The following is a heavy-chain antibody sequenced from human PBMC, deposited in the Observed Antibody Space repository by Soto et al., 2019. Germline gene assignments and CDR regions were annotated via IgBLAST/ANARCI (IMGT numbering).Heavy chain of an antibody. J-gene: IGHJ5*02. CDR3: AKDPLTRGWFDP. CDR2: ISAGGTT. V-gene: IGHV3-23*01. CDR1: GFTFSGSA. Sequence: PGGSLRLSCVASGFTFSGSAMTWVRQAPGKGLHWVSGISAGGTTYYADSAKGRFTISRDNSKNTLYLQMNSLRADDTAVYYCAKDPLTRGWFDPWGQGTLVTVSS.